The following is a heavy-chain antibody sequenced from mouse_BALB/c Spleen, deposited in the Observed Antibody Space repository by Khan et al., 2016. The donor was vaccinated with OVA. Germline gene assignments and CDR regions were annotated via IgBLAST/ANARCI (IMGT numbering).Heavy chain of an antibody. V-gene: IGHV1S29*02. CDR3: VRSGYGSFAY. J-gene: IGHJ3*01. CDR1: GYTFTDYI. Sequence: EVELVESGPELVKPGASVKISCRSSGYTFTDYIMDWVMQSHGKSLEWIGYIYPDNGDTGYNQKFKTKATLTVDISSSTAYMELRSLTSEDAAVYYCVRSGYGSFAYWGQGTLVTVSA. CDR2: IYPDNGDT. D-gene: IGHD1-2*01.